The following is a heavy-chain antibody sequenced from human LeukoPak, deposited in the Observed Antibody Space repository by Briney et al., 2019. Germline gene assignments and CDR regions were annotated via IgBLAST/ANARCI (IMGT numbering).Heavy chain of an antibody. CDR1: GFTFSNAW. J-gene: IGHJ4*02. Sequence: GGSLRLSCATSGFTFSNAWMSWVRQAPGKGLEWVGRIKSKTDGGTTDYAAPVKGGFTISGDDSKKTLYLQMNSLKSGDTAVYYCATESPAFDYWGQGTLVTVSS. CDR2: IKSKTDGGTT. CDR3: ATESPAFDY. V-gene: IGHV3-15*01.